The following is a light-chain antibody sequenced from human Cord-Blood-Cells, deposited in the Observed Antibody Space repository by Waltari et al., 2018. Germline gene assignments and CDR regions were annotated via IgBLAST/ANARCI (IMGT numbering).Light chain of an antibody. J-gene: IGKJ1*01. CDR1: QSVSSSY. CDR3: QQYGSSPLT. CDR2: GAS. Sequence: EIVLTQTPGTLSLSPGERATPSCRASQSVSSSYLAGYQQKPGQAPWLLIYGASRRATGIPDVFSGSGSGTDFTLTISRLEPEDCAVYYCQQYGSSPLTFGQGTKVEIK. V-gene: IGKV3-20*01.